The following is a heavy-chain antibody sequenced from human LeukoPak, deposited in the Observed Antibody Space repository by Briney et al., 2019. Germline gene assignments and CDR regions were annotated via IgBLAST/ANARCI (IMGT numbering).Heavy chain of an antibody. Sequence: PGGSLRLSCAASGSTFSSYSMNWVRQAPGKGLEWVSSISRSSSYIYYADSVKGRFTISRDNAKNSLYLQMNSLRAEDTAVYYCAREVVGASSGDYWGQGTLVTVSS. CDR3: AREVVGASSGDY. J-gene: IGHJ4*02. V-gene: IGHV3-21*01. CDR1: GSTFSSYS. D-gene: IGHD1-26*01. CDR2: ISRSSSYI.